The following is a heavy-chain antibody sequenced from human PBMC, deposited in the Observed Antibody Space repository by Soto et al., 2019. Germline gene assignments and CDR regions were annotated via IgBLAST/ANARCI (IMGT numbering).Heavy chain of an antibody. J-gene: IGHJ5*02. CDR1: GFTFSSYS. CDR3: AAMVIAPNQFDP. Sequence: PGGSLRLSCAASGFTFSSYSMNWVRQAPGKGLEWVSYISSSSSTIYYADSVKGRFTISRDNAKNSLYLQMNSLRDEDTAVYYCAAMVIAPNQFDPWGQGTLVTVSS. CDR2: ISSSSSTI. D-gene: IGHD2-21*01. V-gene: IGHV3-48*02.